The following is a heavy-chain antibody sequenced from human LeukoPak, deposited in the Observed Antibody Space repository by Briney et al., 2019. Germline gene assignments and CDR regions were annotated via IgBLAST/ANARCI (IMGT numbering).Heavy chain of an antibody. CDR3: ARDLPIVGATSWFDP. CDR1: GYTFTGYY. Sequence: ASVKVSCKASGYTFTGYYMHWVRQAPGQGLEWMGWINPNSGGTNYAQKFQGRVTMTRDTSISTAYMELRSLRSDDTAVYYCARDLPIVGATSWFDPWGQGTLVTVSS. V-gene: IGHV1-2*02. J-gene: IGHJ5*02. D-gene: IGHD1-26*01. CDR2: INPNSGGT.